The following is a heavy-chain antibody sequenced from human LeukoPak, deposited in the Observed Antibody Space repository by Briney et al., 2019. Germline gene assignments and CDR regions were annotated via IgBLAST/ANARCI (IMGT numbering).Heavy chain of an antibody. CDR3: ARPATVVTPSDY. J-gene: IGHJ4*02. V-gene: IGHV3-30-3*01. CDR2: ISYDGSNK. Sequence: GGSLRLSCAASGFTFSSYAMHWVRQAPGRGLEWVAVISYDGSNKYYADSVKGRFTISRDNSKNTLYLQMNSLRAGDTAVYYCARPATVVTPSDYWGQGTLVTVSS. CDR1: GFTFSSYA. D-gene: IGHD4-23*01.